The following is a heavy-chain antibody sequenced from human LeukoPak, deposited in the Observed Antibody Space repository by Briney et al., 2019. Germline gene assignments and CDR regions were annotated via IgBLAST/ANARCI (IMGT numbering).Heavy chain of an antibody. Sequence: SETLSLTCTVSGGSIRSSYYYWGWIRQPPGKGLEWIGSIYDSGSTYYNPSLKSRVTISVDTSKNQFSLKLNSVTAADTAVYYCARASDSSGYENWGQGTLVTVSS. V-gene: IGHV4-39*07. CDR2: IYDSGST. CDR3: ARASDSSGYEN. CDR1: GGSIRSSYYY. D-gene: IGHD3-22*01. J-gene: IGHJ4*02.